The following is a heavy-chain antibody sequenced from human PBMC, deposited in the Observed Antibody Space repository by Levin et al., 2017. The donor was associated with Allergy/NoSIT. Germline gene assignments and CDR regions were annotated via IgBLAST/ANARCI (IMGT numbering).Heavy chain of an antibody. CDR1: GYTFSNYA. Sequence: ASVKVSCKASGYTFSNYALHWVRQAPGQSLEWMGWINGGNGNTRYSQKIQGRVTITRDTSASTAYMELSSLRSEDTAVYYCARSPLGLNVFRFLEWLGGFDIWGQGTMVTVSS. D-gene: IGHD3-3*01. CDR3: ARSPLGLNVFRFLEWLGGFDI. CDR2: INGGNGNT. V-gene: IGHV1-3*01. J-gene: IGHJ3*02.